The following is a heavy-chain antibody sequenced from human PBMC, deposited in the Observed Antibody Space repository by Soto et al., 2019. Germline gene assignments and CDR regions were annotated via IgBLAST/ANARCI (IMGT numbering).Heavy chain of an antibody. D-gene: IGHD6-19*01. V-gene: IGHV3-30*18. J-gene: IGHJ4*02. CDR3: AKEQSSGYYRVVDY. Sequence: QVQVVESGGGVVQPGRSLRLSFAASGFTLSSCGMHWVRQAPGKGLEWVGVITYDGGSEHYADFVKGRFTISRDSSENTVYLQMNSLRVEDSAVYYCAKEQSSGYYRVVDYWGQGTLVTVSS. CDR1: GFTLSSCG. CDR2: ITYDGGSE.